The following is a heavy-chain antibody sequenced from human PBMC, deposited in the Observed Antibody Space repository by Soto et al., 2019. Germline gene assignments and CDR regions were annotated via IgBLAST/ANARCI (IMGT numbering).Heavy chain of an antibody. Sequence: SETLSLTCTVSGGSISSYYWSWIRQPPGKLVVFVCFIYYCGSTNYNPSLKSRVTISVDTSKNLFSLKLSSVTAADTAVYYWARAKDVGGNYYYYGMDVWGQGTTVTVSS. CDR2: IYYCGST. V-gene: IGHV4-59*01. CDR1: GGSISSYY. CDR3: ARAKDVGGNYYYYGMDV. J-gene: IGHJ6*02. D-gene: IGHD3-10*01.